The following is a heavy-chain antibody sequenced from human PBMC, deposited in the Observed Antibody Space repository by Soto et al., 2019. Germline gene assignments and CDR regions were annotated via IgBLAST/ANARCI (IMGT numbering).Heavy chain of an antibody. D-gene: IGHD1-1*01. CDR3: AREQQLDTGNVDY. CDR1: GYIFTNYA. V-gene: IGHV1-3*01. CDR2: INAGTGNK. Sequence: QVQHVQSGAELKKPGASVRVSCKASGYIFTNYAIHWVRQAPGQRLEWMAWINAGTGNKKYSQSFQDRLTVTRDTSATTVYMELSSLKFEDTAVYYCAREQQLDTGNVDYWGQGTLVTVSA. J-gene: IGHJ4*02.